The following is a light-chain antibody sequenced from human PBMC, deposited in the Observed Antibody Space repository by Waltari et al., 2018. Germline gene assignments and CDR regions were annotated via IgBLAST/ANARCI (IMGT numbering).Light chain of an antibody. CDR3: QQYNSWPRT. CDR1: QSVSSD. J-gene: IGKJ1*01. V-gene: IGKV3-15*01. Sequence: TQSPATLSVSPGERATLSCRASQSVSSDLAWYQQKAGQAPRLLIYAASTRATGIPARFSGSGSGTEFTLTISSLQSEDFAVYYCQQYNSWPRTFGLGTKVETK. CDR2: AAS.